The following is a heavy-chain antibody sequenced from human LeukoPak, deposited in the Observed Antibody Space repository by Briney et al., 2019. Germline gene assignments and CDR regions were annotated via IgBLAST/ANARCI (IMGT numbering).Heavy chain of an antibody. J-gene: IGHJ3*02. CDR2: IYYSGST. Sequence: SETLSLTCTVSGGSISSYYWSWIRQPAGKGLEWIGYIYYSGSTNYNPSLKSRVTISVDTSKNQFSLKLSSVTAADTAVYYCARTSIAARRANAFDIWGQGTMVTVSS. V-gene: IGHV4-59*12. CDR3: ARTSIAARRANAFDI. D-gene: IGHD6-6*01. CDR1: GGSISSYY.